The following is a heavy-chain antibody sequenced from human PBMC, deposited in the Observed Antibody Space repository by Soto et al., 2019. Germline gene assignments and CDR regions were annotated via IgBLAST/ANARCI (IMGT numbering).Heavy chain of an antibody. CDR1: GFTFSSYW. Sequence: GGSLRLSCAASGFTFSSYWMHWVRQDAGKGLLWVSSIKTDGTVTQYADSVKGRFTVSRDNAKNTLYLQMNSLRAEDTAVYYCARELDGIDVWGQGTTVTVSS. CDR2: IKTDGTVT. J-gene: IGHJ6*02. V-gene: IGHV3-74*03. CDR3: ARELDGIDV.